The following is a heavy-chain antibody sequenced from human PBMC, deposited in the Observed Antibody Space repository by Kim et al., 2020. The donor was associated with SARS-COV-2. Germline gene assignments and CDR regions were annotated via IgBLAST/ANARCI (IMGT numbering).Heavy chain of an antibody. CDR3: ARAGPTMVRGMGWFDP. CDR2: IDPSDSYT. Sequence: GESLKISCKGSGYSFTSYWISWVRQMSGKGLEWMGRIDPSDSYTNYSTSFQGHVTISADKSICTAYLQWSSLEASDTAMYYCARAGPTMVRGMGWFDPWGQGTLVTVSS. V-gene: IGHV5-10-1*01. D-gene: IGHD3-10*01. J-gene: IGHJ5*02. CDR1: GYSFTSYW.